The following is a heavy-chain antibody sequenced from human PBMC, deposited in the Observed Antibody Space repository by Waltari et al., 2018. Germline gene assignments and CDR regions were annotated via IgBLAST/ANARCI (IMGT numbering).Heavy chain of an antibody. CDR3: TRGRAGGPDVFDM. V-gene: IGHV3-74*01. Sequence: EVQLVESGGGSVQPGGSLTLSCAASGFAFRSQWMHWVRQAPGRGRVWVERIKMEWRSTIYADSVKGRFTSSRNNGRNTLYLQMNSLRADDTAVYYCTRGRAGGPDVFDMWGQGTTVTVSS. J-gene: IGHJ3*02. CDR2: IKMEWRST. CDR1: GFAFRSQW.